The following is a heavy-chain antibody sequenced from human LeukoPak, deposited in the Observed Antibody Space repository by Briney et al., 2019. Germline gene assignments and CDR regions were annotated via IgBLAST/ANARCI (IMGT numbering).Heavy chain of an antibody. CDR1: GFTFSSYS. D-gene: IGHD4-17*01. V-gene: IGHV3-21*01. CDR3: ARDDYGDYYFDY. J-gene: IGHJ4*02. Sequence: GRSLRLSCAASGFTFSSYSMNWVRQAPGKGLEWVSSISSSSSYIYYADSVKGRFTISRDNAKNSLYLQMNSLRAEDTAVYYCARDDYGDYYFDYWGQGTLVTVSS. CDR2: ISSSSSYI.